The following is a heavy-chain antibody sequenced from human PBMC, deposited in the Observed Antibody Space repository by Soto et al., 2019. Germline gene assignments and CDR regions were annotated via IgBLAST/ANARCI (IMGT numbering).Heavy chain of an antibody. V-gene: IGHV3-21*05. J-gene: IGHJ1*01. CDR2: ISSSSSYI. Sequence: EVQLVESGGGLVQPGGSLRLSCAASGFTFSSYSMNWVRQAPGKGLEWVSYISSSSSYIYYADSVKGRFTISRDNAKNSLYLQMNSLRAEDTAVYYCAKEDNYYYDSSGYRGGFQHWGQGTLVTVSS. D-gene: IGHD3-22*01. CDR3: AKEDNYYYDSSGYRGGFQH. CDR1: GFTFSSYS.